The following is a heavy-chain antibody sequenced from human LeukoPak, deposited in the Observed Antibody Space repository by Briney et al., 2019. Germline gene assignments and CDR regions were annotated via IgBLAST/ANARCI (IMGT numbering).Heavy chain of an antibody. CDR2: IKQDGSEK. CDR3: ARGYSSSWYWGLTVYYFDY. CDR1: GFTFSSYW. J-gene: IGHJ4*02. Sequence: TGGSLRLSCAASGFTFSSYWMSWVRQAPGKGLEWVANIKQDGSEKYYVDSVKGRFTISRDNAKNSPYLQMNSLRAEDTAVYYCARGYSSSWYWGLTVYYFDYWGQGTLVTVSS. V-gene: IGHV3-7*01. D-gene: IGHD6-13*01.